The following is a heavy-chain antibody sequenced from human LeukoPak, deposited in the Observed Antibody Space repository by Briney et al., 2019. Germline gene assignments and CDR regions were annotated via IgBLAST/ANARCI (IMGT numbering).Heavy chain of an antibody. CDR3: ARHVRYYDSSGYYYQYYFDY. CDR1: GGSISSYY. CDR2: IYTSGST. D-gene: IGHD3-22*01. V-gene: IGHV4-4*09. Sequence: SETLSLTCTVSGGSISSYYWSWIRQPPGKGLEWIGYIYTSGSTNYNPSLKSRVTISVDTSKNQFSLKLSSVTAADTAVYYCARHVRYYDSSGYYYQYYFDYWGQGTLVTVSS. J-gene: IGHJ4*02.